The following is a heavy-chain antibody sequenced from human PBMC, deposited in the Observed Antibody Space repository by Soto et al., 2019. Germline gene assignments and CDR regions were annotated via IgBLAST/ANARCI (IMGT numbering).Heavy chain of an antibody. CDR2: IYHSGST. CDR3: ASSIAVAGENYFDY. J-gene: IGHJ4*02. D-gene: IGHD6-19*01. V-gene: IGHV4-4*02. Sequence: SETLSLTCAVSSGSISSSNWWSWVRQPPGKGLEWIGEIYHSGSTNYNPSLKSRVTISVDKSKNQFSLKLSSVTAADTAVYYCASSIAVAGENYFDYWGQGTLVTVSS. CDR1: SGSISSSNW.